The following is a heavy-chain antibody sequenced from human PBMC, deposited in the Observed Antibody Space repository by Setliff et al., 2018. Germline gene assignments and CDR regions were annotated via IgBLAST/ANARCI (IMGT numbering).Heavy chain of an antibody. V-gene: IGHV3-72*01. CDR1: GFDFSDHH. CDR2: IKKKFDSYTT. D-gene: IGHD1-7*01. Sequence: GGSLRLSCAASGFDFSDHHMDWVRQAPGKGLEWVGRIKKKFDSYTTEYAASVKDRFTISRDDSKNSLYLQMNSLKTDDTAVYYCTRSRGTTVYDYWGQGTLVTVSS. J-gene: IGHJ4*02. CDR3: TRSRGTTVYDY.